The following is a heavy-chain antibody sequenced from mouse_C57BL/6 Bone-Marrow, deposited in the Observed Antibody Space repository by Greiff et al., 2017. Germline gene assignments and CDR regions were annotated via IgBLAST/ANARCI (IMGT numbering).Heavy chain of an antibody. D-gene: IGHD2-5*01. CDR2: ISGGGGNT. CDR3: ARPAYYSNYVLFAY. CDR1: GFTFSSYT. J-gene: IGHJ3*01. Sequence: EVKVVESGGGLVKPGGSLKLSCAASGFTFSSYTMSWVRQTPEKRLEWVATISGGGGNTYYPDSVKGRFTISRDNAKNTLYLQMSSLRSEDTALYYCARPAYYSNYVLFAYWGQGNLVTVSA. V-gene: IGHV5-9*01.